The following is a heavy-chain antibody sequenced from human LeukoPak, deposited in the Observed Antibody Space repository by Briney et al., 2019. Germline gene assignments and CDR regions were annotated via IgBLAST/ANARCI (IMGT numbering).Heavy chain of an antibody. J-gene: IGHJ4*02. CDR1: GLTFSTYA. D-gene: IGHD1-26*01. CDR3: AKGINSGSYYYFDY. Sequence: GGSLRLSCAASGLTFSTYAMNWVRQAPGKGLEWVSSIRSSGVDTYYADSVEGRFTISRDNSKNTLYLQMNSLRVEDTAIYYCAKGINSGSYYYFDYWGQGTLATVSS. CDR2: IRSSGVDT. V-gene: IGHV3-23*01.